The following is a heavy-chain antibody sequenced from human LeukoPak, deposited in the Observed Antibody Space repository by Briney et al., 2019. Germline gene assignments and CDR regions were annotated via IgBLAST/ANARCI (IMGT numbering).Heavy chain of an antibody. CDR1: GFDFSSYV. CDR2: ISHDGSNR. D-gene: IGHD3-10*01. J-gene: IGHJ4*02. V-gene: IGHV3-30*04. CDR3: VKDRTGTYTLDY. Sequence: GGSLRLSCAASGFDFSSYVMHWVRQAPGKGLEWVAVISHDGSNRYYADSVKGRFTISRDNSVNTLNLQMNSLRAEDTAVYYCVKDRTGTYTLDYWGQGTLVTVSS.